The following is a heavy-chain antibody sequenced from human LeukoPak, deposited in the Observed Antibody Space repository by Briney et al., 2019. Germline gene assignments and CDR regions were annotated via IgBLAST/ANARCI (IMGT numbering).Heavy chain of an antibody. J-gene: IGHJ4*02. CDR2: IIPIHGSV. CDR3: ARASELTYSSWYVPPFDS. V-gene: IGHV1-69*08. Sequence: ASVKVSCKASRGTFSNYIVSWVRQAPGQGLEWMGRIIPIHGSVNYAQKFQGRVTFTADKSTTTAYMELTSLRPEDTAVYFCARASELTYSSWYVPPFDSWGQGTPVTVSS. D-gene: IGHD6-13*01. CDR1: RGTFSNYI.